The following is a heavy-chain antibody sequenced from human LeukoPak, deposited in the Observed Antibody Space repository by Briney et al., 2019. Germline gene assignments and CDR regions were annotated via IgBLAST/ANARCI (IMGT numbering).Heavy chain of an antibody. CDR1: DGSFSGYY. CDR2: INHSGST. J-gene: IGHJ6*02. V-gene: IGHV4-34*01. D-gene: IGHD2-2*01. CDR3: ARTVPAPRYYYYGMDV. Sequence: SETLSLTCAVYDGSFSGYYWGWIRQPPGMGLEWIGEINHSGSTNYNPSRKSRVTISVDTSKNQFSLKLSSVTAADTAVYYCARTVPAPRYYYYGMDVWGQGTTVTVSS.